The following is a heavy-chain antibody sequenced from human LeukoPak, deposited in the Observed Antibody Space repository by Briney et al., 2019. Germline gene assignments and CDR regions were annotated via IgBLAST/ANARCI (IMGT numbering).Heavy chain of an antibody. D-gene: IGHD3-10*01. Sequence: SETLSLTCAVYGGSFSGYYWSWIRQPPGKGLEWIGEINHSGSTNYNPSLKSRVTISVDTSKNQFSLKLSSVTAADTAVYYCARGRKGHYGSGSYYDYWGQGTLVTVSS. CDR3: ARGRKGHYGSGSYYDY. J-gene: IGHJ4*02. V-gene: IGHV4-34*01. CDR1: GGSFSGYY. CDR2: INHSGST.